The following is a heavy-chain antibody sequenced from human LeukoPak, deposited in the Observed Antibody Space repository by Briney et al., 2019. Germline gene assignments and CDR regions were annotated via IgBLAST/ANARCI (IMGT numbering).Heavy chain of an antibody. Sequence: GSLRLSCAASRFTFSSYSMNWIRQPPGKGLEWIGSLYYSGSTYYNPSLKSRVTISVDTSKNQFSLKLSSVTAADTAVFYCARRSYYDSSAIFDYWGQGTLVTVSS. D-gene: IGHD3-22*01. CDR2: LYYSGST. CDR3: ARRSYYDSSAIFDY. J-gene: IGHJ4*02. V-gene: IGHV4-39*01. CDR1: RFTFSSYS.